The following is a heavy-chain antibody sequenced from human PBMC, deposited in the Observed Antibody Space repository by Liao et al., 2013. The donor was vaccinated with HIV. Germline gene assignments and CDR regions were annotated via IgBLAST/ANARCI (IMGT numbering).Heavy chain of an antibody. D-gene: IGHD1-1*01. CDR3: ARGPGHFDY. Sequence: QVQLQESGPGLVKPSQTLSLTCTVSGGTVSSANYFWTWIRQPPGKGLEWIGYIYYSGSTYFNPSLKSRVTTSVDKSKNQFSLKLSSVTAADTAVYYCARGPGHFDYWGQGTLVTVSS. CDR1: GGTVSSANYF. CDR2: IYYSGST. V-gene: IGHV4-30-4*08. J-gene: IGHJ4*02.